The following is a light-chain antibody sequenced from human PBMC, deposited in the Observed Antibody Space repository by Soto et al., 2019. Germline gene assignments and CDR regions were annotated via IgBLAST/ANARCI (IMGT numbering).Light chain of an antibody. CDR3: KKYNNWPTFT. V-gene: IGKV3-15*01. CDR2: GAS. Sequence: EIVMTQSPATLSVSPGERVTLSCRASQSVSSSLAWYQQKPGQAPRLLIYGASTRATGIPARFSGSGSGKECTMIIISLQSEDFAVYYFKKYNNWPTFTFGPGTKVDIK. CDR1: QSVSSS. J-gene: IGKJ3*01.